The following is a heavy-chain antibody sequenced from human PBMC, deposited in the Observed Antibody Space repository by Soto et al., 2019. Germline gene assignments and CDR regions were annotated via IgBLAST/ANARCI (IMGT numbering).Heavy chain of an antibody. D-gene: IGHD3-22*01. V-gene: IGHV4-59*01. Sequence: TSETLSLTCTVSGGSISSYYWSWIRQPPGKGLEWIGYIYYSGSTNYNPSLKSRVTISVDTSKNQFSLKLSSVTAADTAVYYCAREQGSGYYFDYWGQGTLVTVSS. CDR2: IYYSGST. CDR1: GGSISSYY. CDR3: AREQGSGYYFDY. J-gene: IGHJ4*02.